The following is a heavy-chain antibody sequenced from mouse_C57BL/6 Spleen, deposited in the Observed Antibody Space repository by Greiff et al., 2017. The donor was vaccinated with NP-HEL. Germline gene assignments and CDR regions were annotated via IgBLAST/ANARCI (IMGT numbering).Heavy chain of an antibody. V-gene: IGHV5-9*04. Sequence: EVKLMESGGGLVKPGGSLKLSCAASGFTFSSYNMSWVRQTPEKRLEWVATISGGGGNTNYPDSVKGRFTISRDNAKNTLYLQLSSLRSEDTAVDYCARQGCMVMDYWGQGTSVTVSS. D-gene: IGHD2-10*02. CDR2: ISGGGGNT. CDR3: ARQGCMVMDY. J-gene: IGHJ4*01. CDR1: GFTFSSYN.